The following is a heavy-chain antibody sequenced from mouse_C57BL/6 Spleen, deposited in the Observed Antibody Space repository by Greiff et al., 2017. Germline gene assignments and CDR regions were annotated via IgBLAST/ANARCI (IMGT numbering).Heavy chain of an antibody. CDR2: ISSGGDYT. Sequence: EVHLVQSGAGLVKPGGSLKLSCAASGFTFSSYAMSWVRQTPEQRLEWVAYISSGGDYTYYADTVKGRVTISRDNARNTLYLQLSSLKSEDTAMYYCTRGLVPLGYWGQGTTLTVSS. J-gene: IGHJ2*01. D-gene: IGHD1-1*02. CDR1: GFTFSSYA. V-gene: IGHV5-9-1*02. CDR3: TRGLVPLGY.